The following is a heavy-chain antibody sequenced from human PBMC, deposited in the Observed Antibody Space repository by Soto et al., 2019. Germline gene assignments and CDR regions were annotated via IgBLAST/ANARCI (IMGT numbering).Heavy chain of an antibody. D-gene: IGHD3-3*01. V-gene: IGHV3-49*04. CDR2: IRNKTYGETT. J-gene: IGHJ6*02. CDR1: GFTIGDYA. CDR3: ARAYDGPYGMDV. Sequence: PGGSLRLCCTVSGFTIGDYAMRWVRQAPGKGLEWVGFIRNKTYGETTEFAAYVKGRFTMARAESKNTLYLRTDSLSAEDTAEYDCARAYDGPYGMDVWGQGTTVTVSS.